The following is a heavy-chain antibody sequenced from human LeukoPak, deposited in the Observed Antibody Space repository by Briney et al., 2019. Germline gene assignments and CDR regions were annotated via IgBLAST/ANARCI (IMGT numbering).Heavy chain of an antibody. CDR2: INHSGST. CDR3: ARGSRHMDV. CDR1: GGSSRGYY. J-gene: IGHJ6*03. V-gene: IGHV4-34*01. Sequence: SETLSLTCAVYGGSSRGYYWSWIRQPPGKGLEWLGEINHSGSTNYNPSLKSRVTISVDTSKNQFSLKLSSVTAADTAVYYCARGSRHMDVWGKGATVTVCS.